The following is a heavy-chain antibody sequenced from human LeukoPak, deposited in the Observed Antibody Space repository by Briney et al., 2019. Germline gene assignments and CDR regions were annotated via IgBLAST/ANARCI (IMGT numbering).Heavy chain of an antibody. D-gene: IGHD6-19*01. CDR3: EREQASYSSGWYVPAFDI. CDR1: GGSISSHY. J-gene: IGHJ3*02. CDR2: IYYSGST. V-gene: IGHV4-59*11. Sequence: PSETLSLTCTVSGGSISSHYWRWIRQPPGKGLEWVGYIYYSGSTNYNPSLKSRVTISVDTSKNQFSLKLSSVTAADTAVYYCEREQASYSSGWYVPAFDIWGQGTMVTVSS.